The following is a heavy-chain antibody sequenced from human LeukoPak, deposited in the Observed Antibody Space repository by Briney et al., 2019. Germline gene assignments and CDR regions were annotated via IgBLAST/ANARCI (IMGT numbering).Heavy chain of an antibody. D-gene: IGHD3-10*01. V-gene: IGHV1-2*02. Sequence: GASVKFSSKTSGYAFTSFYIHWVRPAPGQGLEWMGWIHPRSGDTSYTQKFQGRVTMARDTSMRTAYLDWSRLGSDDPAVYYCARGGEYGTGSDWRGCFEYWGQGIQVTVSA. J-gene: IGHJ4*02. CDR3: ARGGEYGTGSDWRGCFEY. CDR1: GYAFTSFY. CDR2: IHPRSGDT.